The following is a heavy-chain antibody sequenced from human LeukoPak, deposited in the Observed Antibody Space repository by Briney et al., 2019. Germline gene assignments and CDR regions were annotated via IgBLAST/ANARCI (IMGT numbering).Heavy chain of an antibody. CDR2: ISGSGGST. CDR1: GFTFSSYA. J-gene: IGHJ4*02. CDR3: AKGVHYDSSGYSDY. D-gene: IGHD3-22*01. Sequence: GGSLRLSCAASGFTFSSYAMSWVRQAPGKGLEWVSAISGSGGSTYYADSVKGRFTISRDNSKNTLYLQMNSLRAEDTAVYYCAKGVHYDSSGYSDYWGQGILVTVSS. V-gene: IGHV3-23*01.